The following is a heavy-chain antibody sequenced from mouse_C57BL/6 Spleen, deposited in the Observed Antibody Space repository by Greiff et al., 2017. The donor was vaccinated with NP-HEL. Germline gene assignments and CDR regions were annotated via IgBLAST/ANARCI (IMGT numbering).Heavy chain of an antibody. CDR3: TRGSNYLPYWYFDV. CDR1: GFTFSSYA. Sequence: EVQGVESGEGLVKPGGSLKLSCAASGFTFSSYAMSWVRQTPEKRLEWVAYISSGGDYIYYADTVKGRFTISRDNARNTLYLQMSSLKSEDTAMYYCTRGSNYLPYWYFDVWGTGTTVTVSS. CDR2: ISSGGDYI. J-gene: IGHJ1*03. D-gene: IGHD2-5*01. V-gene: IGHV5-9-1*02.